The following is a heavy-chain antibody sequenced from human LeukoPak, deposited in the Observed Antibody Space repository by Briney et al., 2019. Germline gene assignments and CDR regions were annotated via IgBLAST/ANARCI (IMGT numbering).Heavy chain of an antibody. Sequence: SETLSLTXTVSGGSISSYYWSWIRQPPGKGLEWIGSIYYSGSTYYNPPLRSRVTISVDTSKNQFSLKLSSVTAADTAVYYCGRYNYGDYANWFDPWGQGTLVTVSS. CDR1: GGSISSYY. CDR3: GRYNYGDYANWFDP. D-gene: IGHD4-17*01. V-gene: IGHV4-59*05. J-gene: IGHJ5*02. CDR2: IYYSGST.